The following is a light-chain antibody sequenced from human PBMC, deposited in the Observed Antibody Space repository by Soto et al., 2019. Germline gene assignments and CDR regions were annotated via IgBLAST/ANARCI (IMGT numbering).Light chain of an antibody. CDR2: GAS. CDR1: QSVSSSY. CDR3: QQYGSSPLMYT. J-gene: IGKJ2*01. Sequence: EIVLTQSPGTLSLSPGERATLSCRASQSVSSSYLAWYQQKPGQAPRLLIYGASSRATGIPDRFSGSGSGTDFTLTISRLEPVDFAVYYCQQYGSSPLMYTFGQGTKLEIK. V-gene: IGKV3-20*01.